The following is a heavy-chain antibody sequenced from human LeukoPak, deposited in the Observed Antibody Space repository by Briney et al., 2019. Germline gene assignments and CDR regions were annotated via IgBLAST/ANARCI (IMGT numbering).Heavy chain of an antibody. V-gene: IGHV3-64*02. CDR1: GFTFSSYS. D-gene: IGHD2-2*01. J-gene: IGHJ4*02. CDR3: AREYLYYFDY. Sequence: PGGSLRLSCAASGFTFSSYSMNWVRQSPGRGLEYVSAINYKGGTTYYADSVKGRFTISRDNSKNTLYLQMASLRDEDMGVYYCAREYLYYFDYWGQGTLVTVSS. CDR2: INYKGGTT.